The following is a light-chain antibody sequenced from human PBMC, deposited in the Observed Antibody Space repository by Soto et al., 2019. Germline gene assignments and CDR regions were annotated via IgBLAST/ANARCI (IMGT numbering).Light chain of an antibody. J-gene: IGKJ4*01. CDR1: QSVRSN. CDR3: QQYNSWPLT. V-gene: IGKV3-15*01. Sequence: EIVMTQSPASLSVSPGDRVTLSCRASQSVRSNSAWYQQKPGQVPRLLFYGAYTRATGVQARFSGSGYETEFTLTIRSLQSEDFAVYYCQQYNSWPLTVGGGTKVDI. CDR2: GAY.